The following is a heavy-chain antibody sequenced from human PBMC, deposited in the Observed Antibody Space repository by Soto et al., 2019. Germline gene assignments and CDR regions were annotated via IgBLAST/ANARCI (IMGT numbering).Heavy chain of an antibody. V-gene: IGHV4-34*01. D-gene: IGHD3-10*01. J-gene: IGHJ6*03. CDR1: GGSFSGYY. CDR2: INHSGST. Sequence: SETLSLTCAVYGGSFSGYYWSWIRQPPGKGLEWIGEINHSGSTNYNPSLQSRVTISVDTAKNQVSLRLSSVTTADTAVYYCARGVNYYGSGSYYRYYYYDMDVWGKGTTVTVSS. CDR3: ARGVNYYGSGSYYRYYYYDMDV.